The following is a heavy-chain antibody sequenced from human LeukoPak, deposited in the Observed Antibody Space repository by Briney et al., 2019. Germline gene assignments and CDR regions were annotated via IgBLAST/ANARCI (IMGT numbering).Heavy chain of an antibody. D-gene: IGHD1-26*01. V-gene: IGHV3-23*01. Sequence: GGTLRLSCEASGFTFSTYGMSWVRQAPGKGLEWVSAISGSGGSTYYADSVKGRVTISRDNSKNTLYLQMNSLRAEDTAVYYCARDYYDGFDYWGQGTLVTVSS. J-gene: IGHJ4*02. CDR3: ARDYYDGFDY. CDR1: GFTFSTYG. CDR2: ISGSGGST.